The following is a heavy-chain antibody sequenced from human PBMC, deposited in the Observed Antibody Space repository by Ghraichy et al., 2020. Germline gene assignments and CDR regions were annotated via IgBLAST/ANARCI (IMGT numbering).Heavy chain of an antibody. CDR3: ARRGRVTRPGWYFDL. V-gene: IGHV4-34*01. CDR2: INHSGST. Sequence: SETLSLTCAVYGGSFSGYYWSWIRQPPGKGLEWIGEINHSGSTNYNPSLKSRVTISVDTSKNQFSLKLSSVTAADTAVYYCARRGRVTRPGWYFDLWGRGTLVTVSS. CDR1: GGSFSGYY. D-gene: IGHD5-18*01. J-gene: IGHJ2*01.